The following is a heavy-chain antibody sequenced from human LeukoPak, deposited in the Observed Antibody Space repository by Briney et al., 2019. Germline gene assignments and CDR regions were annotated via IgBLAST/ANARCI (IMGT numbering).Heavy chain of an antibody. Sequence: GGSLRLSCAASGFTFSSYGMHWVRPAPGKGLEWVALISYDGSNKYYTYSVKGRFTISRDDSKNTYLQMNRLRAEDTAVYYCAKDGGTGRIAAPGADYWGQGTLVTVSS. CDR3: AKDGGTGRIAAPGADY. V-gene: IGHV3-30*18. J-gene: IGHJ4*02. CDR2: ISYDGSNK. CDR1: GFTFSSYG. D-gene: IGHD6-13*01.